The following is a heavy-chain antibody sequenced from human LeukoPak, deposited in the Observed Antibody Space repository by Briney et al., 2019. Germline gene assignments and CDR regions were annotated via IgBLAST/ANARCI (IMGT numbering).Heavy chain of an antibody. CDR1: GFSFSSYE. CDR2: ISNRDNTI. Sequence: PGGSLRLSCAASGFSFSSYEMAWVRQAPGKGLEWLSFISNRDNTIYTAGSVKGRFTISRDNAKNSLYLQMNSLRADDTAIYYCARVRGEAPFDYWGLGTLVTVSS. D-gene: IGHD3-10*01. V-gene: IGHV3-48*03. J-gene: IGHJ4*02. CDR3: ARVRGEAPFDY.